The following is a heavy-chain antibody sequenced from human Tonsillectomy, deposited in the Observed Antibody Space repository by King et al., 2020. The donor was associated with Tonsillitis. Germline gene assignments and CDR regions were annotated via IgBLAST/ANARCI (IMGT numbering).Heavy chain of an antibody. V-gene: IGHV1-69*01. D-gene: IGHD1/OR15-1a*01. Sequence: QLVQSGAEVKKPGSSVKVSCKASGGTISSFAISWVRQAPGQGLEWMGGIIPILGTAKYAQKFQDRVTITADESTSTAYMELSSLRSEDTAGYYCARDHLEHGPFYFDYWGQGTLVTVSS. CDR3: ARDHLEHGPFYFDY. CDR2: IIPILGTA. J-gene: IGHJ4*02. CDR1: GGTISSFA.